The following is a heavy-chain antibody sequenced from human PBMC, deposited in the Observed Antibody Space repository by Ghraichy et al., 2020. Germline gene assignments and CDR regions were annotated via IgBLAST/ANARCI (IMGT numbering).Heavy chain of an antibody. CDR1: GFTFYSSA. V-gene: IGHV3-23*01. D-gene: IGHD3-9*01. CDR3: AKEGRYFDWPSHTSYDY. J-gene: IGHJ4*02. Sequence: GGSLRLTCAATGFTFYSSAMSWVRQAPGKGLEWVSSISGSGGNTYYADSVKGRYTISRDNSEDTLYLQMNSLRAEDTAVYYCAKEGRYFDWPSHTSYDYWGQGTLVTVSS. CDR2: ISGSGGNT.